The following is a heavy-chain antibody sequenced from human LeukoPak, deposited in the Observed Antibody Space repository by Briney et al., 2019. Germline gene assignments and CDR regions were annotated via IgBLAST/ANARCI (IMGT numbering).Heavy chain of an antibody. CDR1: GFTFTNYG. J-gene: IGHJ5*02. D-gene: IGHD3-22*01. V-gene: IGHV3-30*02. Sequence: PGGSLRRSCAASGFTFTNYGMHWVRQAPGKGLEGVVFIGYDGSNKYYADSVKGRFTVSRDKSKNTLYLQMTSLRAEDTAVYYCAKGLYYKDRSGYPAWGQGTLVTISS. CDR2: IGYDGSNK. CDR3: AKGLYYKDRSGYPA.